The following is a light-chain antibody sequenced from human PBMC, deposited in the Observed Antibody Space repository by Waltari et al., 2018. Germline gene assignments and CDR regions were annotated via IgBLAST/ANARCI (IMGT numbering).Light chain of an antibody. V-gene: IGLV2-14*03. CDR1: SSDIGVFNY. J-gene: IGLJ3*02. Sequence: QSARTQPASVSGSPGQSTTIPGTGTSSDIGVFNYFPWYQQHPGKAPKVLIYDVTNRPSGVSYRFSGSKSGNTASLTISGLQAEDEAYYHCASFISGSTSSVLFGGGTKLTVL. CDR3: ASFISGSTSSVL. CDR2: DVT.